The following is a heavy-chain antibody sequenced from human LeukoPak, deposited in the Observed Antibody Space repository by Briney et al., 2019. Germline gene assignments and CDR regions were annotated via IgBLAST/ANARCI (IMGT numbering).Heavy chain of an antibody. CDR1: GYSFTSYW. Sequence: GESLKISCKGSGYSFTSYWIGWVRQMPGKGLEWMGIIYPGDSDTRYSPSFQGQVTISADKSISTAYLQWSSLKASDTAMYYCARRPYSYGLGDWFDPWGQGTLVTVPS. D-gene: IGHD5-18*01. V-gene: IGHV5-51*01. J-gene: IGHJ5*02. CDR2: IYPGDSDT. CDR3: ARRPYSYGLGDWFDP.